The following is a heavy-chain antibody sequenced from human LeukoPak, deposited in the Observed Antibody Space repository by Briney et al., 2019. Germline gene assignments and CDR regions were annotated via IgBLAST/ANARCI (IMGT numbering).Heavy chain of an antibody. CDR1: GFTFSSYS. D-gene: IGHD6-19*01. CDR2: ISSSSSYI. J-gene: IGHJ4*02. Sequence: PGGSLRLSCAASGFTFSSYSMNWVRQAPGKGLEWVSSISSSSSYIYCADSVKGRFTISRDNAKNSLYLQMNSLRAEDTAVYYCARDLRSSGWYCFDYWGQGTLVTVSS. V-gene: IGHV3-21*01. CDR3: ARDLRSSGWYCFDY.